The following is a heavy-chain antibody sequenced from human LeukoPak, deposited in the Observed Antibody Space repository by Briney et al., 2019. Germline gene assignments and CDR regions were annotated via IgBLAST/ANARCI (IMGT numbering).Heavy chain of an antibody. D-gene: IGHD6-19*01. CDR3: ARALRAGTGPSDFDY. V-gene: IGHV1-2*02. Sequence: GASVKVSCKASGYTFTGYFMHWVRQAPAQGLEWMGWINPNSGGTNYAQNFQGRVTMTRDTSISTAYMELSRLRSDDTAVYYCARALRAGTGPSDFDYWGQGTLVTVSS. CDR2: INPNSGGT. J-gene: IGHJ4*02. CDR1: GYTFTGYF.